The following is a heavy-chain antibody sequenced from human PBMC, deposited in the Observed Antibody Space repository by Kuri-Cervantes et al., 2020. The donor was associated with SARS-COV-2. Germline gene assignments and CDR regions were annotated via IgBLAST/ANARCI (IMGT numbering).Heavy chain of an antibody. CDR1: GGSISSYS. D-gene: IGHD3-22*01. Sequence: LRLSCTVSGGSISSYSWGWIRQPPGKGLEWIGYIYHSGSTYYNPSLKSRVTISVDRSKNQFSLKLSSVTAADTAVYYCARDGNYDSSGYFDYWGQGTLVTVSS. CDR2: IYHSGST. V-gene: IGHV4-30-2*01. CDR3: ARDGNYDSSGYFDY. J-gene: IGHJ4*02.